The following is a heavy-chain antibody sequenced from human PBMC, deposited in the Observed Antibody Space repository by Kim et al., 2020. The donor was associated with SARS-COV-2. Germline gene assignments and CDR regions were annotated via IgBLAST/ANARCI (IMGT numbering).Heavy chain of an antibody. V-gene: IGHV1-69*13. CDR1: GGTFSSYA. J-gene: IGHJ5*02. CDR2: IIPIFGTA. Sequence: SVKVSCKASGGTFSSYAISWVRQAPGQGLEWMGGIIPIFGTANYAQKFQGRVTITADESTSTAYMELSSLRSEDTAVYYCARARYYGSGSYYSWFDPWGQGTLVTVSS. D-gene: IGHD3-10*01. CDR3: ARARYYGSGSYYSWFDP.